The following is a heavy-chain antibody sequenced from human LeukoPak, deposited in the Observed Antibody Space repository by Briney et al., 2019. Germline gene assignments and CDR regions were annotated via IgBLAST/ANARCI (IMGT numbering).Heavy chain of an antibody. CDR1: GFTFSSYD. V-gene: IGHV3-64*04. CDR2: ISSNGGST. D-gene: IGHD3-22*01. CDR3: ARDLPSIYDSSGYRYFQH. Sequence: GGSLRLSCAASGFTFSSYDMNWIRQAPGKGLEYVSAISSNGGSTYYADSVKGRFTISRDNSKNTLYLQMNSLRAEDTAVYYCARDLPSIYDSSGYRYFQHWGQGTLVTVSS. J-gene: IGHJ1*01.